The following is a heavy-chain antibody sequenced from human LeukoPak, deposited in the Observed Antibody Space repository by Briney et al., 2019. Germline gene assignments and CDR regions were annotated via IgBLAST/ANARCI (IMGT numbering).Heavy chain of an antibody. CDR3: ARHPSGDSSGFDY. V-gene: IGHV3-21*01. D-gene: IGHD3-22*01. Sequence: PGGSLRLSCAASGFTFSSYSMNWVRQAPGKGLEWVSSIRSSSSYIYYADSVKGRFTISTDNAKNSLYLQMNSLRAEDTAVYYCARHPSGDSSGFDYWGQGTLVTVSS. J-gene: IGHJ4*02. CDR1: GFTFSSYS. CDR2: IRSSSSYI.